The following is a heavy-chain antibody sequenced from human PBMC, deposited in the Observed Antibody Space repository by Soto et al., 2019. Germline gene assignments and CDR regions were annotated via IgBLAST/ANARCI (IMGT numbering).Heavy chain of an antibody. CDR2: ISGSGGST. Sequence: EVQLLDSGGGLVQPGGSLRLSCAASGFTFVTYAMSWVRQAPGKGLEWVSIISGSGGSTYYPDSVKGRFTISRDNSKNSLYRQMNSLRADDTDVYYCAKLPAAQSYFDFWGQGTLVTVSS. CDR3: AKLPAAQSYFDF. V-gene: IGHV3-23*01. D-gene: IGHD2-2*01. J-gene: IGHJ4*02. CDR1: GFTFVTYA.